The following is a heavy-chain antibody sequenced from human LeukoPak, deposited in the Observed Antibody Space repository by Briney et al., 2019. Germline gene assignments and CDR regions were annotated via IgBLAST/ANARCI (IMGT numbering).Heavy chain of an antibody. J-gene: IGHJ4*02. CDR2: IRSKAYGGTT. CDR1: GFTFGDYA. V-gene: IGHV3-49*04. CDR3: AKKAPGADWSVVY. D-gene: IGHD3-3*01. Sequence: GGSLRLSCTASGFTFGDYAMSWVRQAPGKGLEWVGFIRSKAYGGTTEYAASVKGRFTISRDDSKSIAYLQMNSLRTEDTAVYYCAKKAPGADWSVVYWGQGTLVTVSS.